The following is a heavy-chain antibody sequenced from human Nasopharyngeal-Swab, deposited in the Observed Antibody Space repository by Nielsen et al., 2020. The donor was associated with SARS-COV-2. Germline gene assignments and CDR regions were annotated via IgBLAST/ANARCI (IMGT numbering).Heavy chain of an antibody. D-gene: IGHD3-10*01. J-gene: IGHJ4*02. Sequence: SETLSLTCTVSGGSISSGGYYWSWIRQHPGQGLEWIGYIYYSGSTYYNPSLKSRVTISVDTSKNQFSLKLSSVTAADTAVYYCARANTMVRGVIDYWGQGTLVTVSS. CDR1: GGSISSGGYY. CDR2: IYYSGST. CDR3: ARANTMVRGVIDY. V-gene: IGHV4-31*03.